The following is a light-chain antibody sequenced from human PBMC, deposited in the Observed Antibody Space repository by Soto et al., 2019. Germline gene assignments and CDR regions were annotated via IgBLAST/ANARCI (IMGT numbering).Light chain of an antibody. CDR1: QSVLYSSNNKNY. CDR3: QQYYSTPPVPT. V-gene: IGKV4-1*01. J-gene: IGKJ3*01. Sequence: DIVMTQSPDSLAVSLGERATINCKSSQSVLYSSNNKNYLAWYQQKPGQPPKLLIYWASTRESGVPDRFSGSGSGTDFTLTISSLQAEDVAVYYCQQYYSTPPVPTFGPGTKVDIK. CDR2: WAS.